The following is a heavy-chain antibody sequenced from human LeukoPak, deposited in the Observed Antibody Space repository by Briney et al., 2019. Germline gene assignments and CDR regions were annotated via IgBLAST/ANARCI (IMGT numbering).Heavy chain of an antibody. CDR2: ISGSGGRT. J-gene: IGHJ4*02. CDR3: ARVRQWLVPDY. CDR1: GFTFSSYA. V-gene: IGHV3-23*01. Sequence: GGSLRLSCAASGFTFSSYAMSWVRQAPGKGLEWVSAISGSGGRTYYADSVKGRFTISRDNSKNTLYLQMNSLRAEDTAVYCCARVRQWLVPDYWGQGTLVTVSS. D-gene: IGHD6-19*01.